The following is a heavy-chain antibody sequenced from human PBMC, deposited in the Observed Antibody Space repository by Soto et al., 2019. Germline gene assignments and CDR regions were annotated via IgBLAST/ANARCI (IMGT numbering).Heavy chain of an antibody. Sequence: EVQLVESGGGLVKPGGSLRLSCAASGFTFISYNMNWVRQAPGQGLEWVSCITSSGTHLYYADAVRGRFTISRDNXXXXXXXXXXXXXXXXXXXXXXXXXXXXXXXXXXAFVFWGQGTMVTVSS. J-gene: IGHJ3*01. CDR1: GFTFISYN. CDR3: XXXXXXXXXXXXAFVF. CDR2: ITSSGTHL. V-gene: IGHV3-21*01.